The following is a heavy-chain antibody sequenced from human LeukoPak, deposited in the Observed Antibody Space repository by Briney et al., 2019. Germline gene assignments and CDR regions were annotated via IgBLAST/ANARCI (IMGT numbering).Heavy chain of an antibody. CDR2: IYYPGST. Sequence: PSETLSLTCTVSGGSISTFYWSWIRQPPGKGLEWIGYIYYPGSTNYNPSLKSRVTMSVDTSKNQFSLKLSSVTAADTAVYYCARPDDYVRGSYLLWGQGTLVTVSS. J-gene: IGHJ4*02. D-gene: IGHD3-16*01. V-gene: IGHV4-59*08. CDR1: GGSISTFY. CDR3: ARPDDYVRGSYLL.